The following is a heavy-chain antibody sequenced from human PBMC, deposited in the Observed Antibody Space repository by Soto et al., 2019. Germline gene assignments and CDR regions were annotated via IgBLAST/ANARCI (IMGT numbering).Heavy chain of an antibody. J-gene: IGHJ4*02. Sequence: EVQLLGSGGGLVQPGGSLRLSCAASGLTFSTYAMSWVRQAPGKGLEWVSSISGNGANTYYTDSVKGRFIISRDNSKNTLFLQLNSLSAEDTALYYCAKDRPNYYVSGGGYYKAGGDYWGQGTLVTVSS. CDR2: ISGNGANT. CDR1: GLTFSTYA. D-gene: IGHD3-10*01. V-gene: IGHV3-23*01. CDR3: AKDRPNYYVSGGGYYKAGGDY.